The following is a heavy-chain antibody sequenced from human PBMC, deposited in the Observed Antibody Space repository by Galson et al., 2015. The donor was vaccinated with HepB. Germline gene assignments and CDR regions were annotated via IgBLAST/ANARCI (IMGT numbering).Heavy chain of an antibody. CDR2: IIPIFGTA. V-gene: IGHV1-69*13. CDR3: ARDCSGGSCYGGGYDY. Sequence: SVKVSCKASGGTFSSYAISWVRQAPGQGLEWMGGIIPIFGTANYAQKFQGRVTITADESTSTAYMELSSLRSEDTAVYYCARDCSGGSCYGGGYDYWGQGTLVTVSS. J-gene: IGHJ4*02. D-gene: IGHD2-15*01. CDR1: GGTFSSYA.